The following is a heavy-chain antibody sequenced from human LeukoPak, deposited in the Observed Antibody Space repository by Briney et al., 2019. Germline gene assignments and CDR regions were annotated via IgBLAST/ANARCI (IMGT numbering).Heavy chain of an antibody. J-gene: IGHJ6*02. Sequence: SETLSLTCTVSGGSMNSGDYYWSWVRQPPGKGLEWIGEINHSGSTNYSPSLNSRVTISIDTSKNQFSLTVNSVTAADTAVYYCARGPRGDDRHYYYGMDVWGQGTTVTVSS. V-gene: IGHV4-61*08. CDR3: ARGPRGDDRHYYYGMDV. D-gene: IGHD5-12*01. CDR1: GGSMNSGDYY. CDR2: INHSGST.